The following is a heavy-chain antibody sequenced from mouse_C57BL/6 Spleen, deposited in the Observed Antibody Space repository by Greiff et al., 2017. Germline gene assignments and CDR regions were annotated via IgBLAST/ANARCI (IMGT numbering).Heavy chain of an antibody. D-gene: IGHD3-2*02. CDR2: IDPETGGT. CDR3: TRDSSGYVRTWFAY. Sequence: VQLQQSGAELVRPGASVTLSCKASGYTFTDYELHWVKQTPVHGLEWIGAIDPETGGTAYNQKFKGKAILTADKSSSTAYMELRSLTSEDCAVDYCTRDSSGYVRTWFAYWGQGTLVTVSA. J-gene: IGHJ3*01. V-gene: IGHV1-15*01. CDR1: GYTFTDYE.